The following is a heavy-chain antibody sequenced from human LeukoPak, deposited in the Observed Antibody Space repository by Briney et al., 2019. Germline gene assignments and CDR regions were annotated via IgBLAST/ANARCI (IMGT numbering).Heavy chain of an antibody. J-gene: IGHJ5*01. CDR3: ARDDWYSSSQYWFDA. CDR1: GYTFTSYG. V-gene: IGHV1-18*01. D-gene: IGHD6-13*01. CDR2: ISAYNGNT. Sequence: ASVKLCCKASGYTFTSYGISWVRQAPGQGLEWMGWISAYNGNTNYAQKLQGRVTMTTATSTSTAYMELRSLRSDDTAVYYCARDDWYSSSQYWFDAWGQGTLVTVSS.